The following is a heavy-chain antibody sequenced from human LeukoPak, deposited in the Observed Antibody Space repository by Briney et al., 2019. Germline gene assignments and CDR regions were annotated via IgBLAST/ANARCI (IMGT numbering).Heavy chain of an antibody. Sequence: ASVKVSCKASGYTFTRYYMHWVRQAPGQGLEWMGWINPNSGGTNYAQKFQGRVTMTRDTSISTAYMELSRLRSEDTAVYYCARDMYSGGHDYWGQGTLVTVSS. CDR3: ARDMYSGGHDY. CDR2: INPNSGGT. CDR1: GYTFTRYY. J-gene: IGHJ4*02. V-gene: IGHV1-2*02. D-gene: IGHD6-19*01.